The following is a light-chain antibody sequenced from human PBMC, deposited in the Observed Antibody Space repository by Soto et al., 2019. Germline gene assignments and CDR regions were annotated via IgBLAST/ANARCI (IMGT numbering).Light chain of an antibody. Sequence: QSVLTQPPSGSGTPGQRVTISCAGSSSNIGDNYVYWYQQLPGTAPKVVIFSNNQRPSGVPDRFSGSKSGSSASLVISGLRSEDEAEYYCASWDDRLSVYVFAAGTKVIVL. CDR3: ASWDDRLSVYV. CDR1: SSNIGDNY. V-gene: IGLV1-47*02. CDR2: SNN. J-gene: IGLJ1*01.